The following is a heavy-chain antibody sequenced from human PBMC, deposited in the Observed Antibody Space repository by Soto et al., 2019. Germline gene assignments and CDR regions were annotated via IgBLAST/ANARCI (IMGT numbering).Heavy chain of an antibody. J-gene: IGHJ4*02. D-gene: IGHD3-10*01. V-gene: IGHV3-23*01. CDR1: GFTFRSYD. CDR2: ISGSGGTT. CDR3: AKGAGSDSGRY. Sequence: EVQLLESGGGLVQPGGSLRVSCEASGFTFRSYDMNWVRPAPGKGLEWVSGISGSGGTTHYADSVKGRFTISRDNSRNNLYLQMDGLRVDDTAVYYCAKGAGSDSGRYWGQGTLVTVSS.